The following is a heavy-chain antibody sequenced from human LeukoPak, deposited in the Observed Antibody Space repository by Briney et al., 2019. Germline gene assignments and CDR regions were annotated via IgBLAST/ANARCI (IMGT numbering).Heavy chain of an antibody. CDR3: ARDPGSGYEEHFDY. J-gene: IGHJ4*02. CDR2: ISSSGSTI. D-gene: IGHD5-12*01. V-gene: IGHV3-48*03. Sequence: GGSLRLSCAASGFTFSSYEMNWVRQAPGRGLEWVSYISSSGSTIYYADSVKGRFTISRDNAKNSLYLQMNSLRAEDTAVYYCARDPGSGYEEHFDYWGQGTLVTVSS. CDR1: GFTFSSYE.